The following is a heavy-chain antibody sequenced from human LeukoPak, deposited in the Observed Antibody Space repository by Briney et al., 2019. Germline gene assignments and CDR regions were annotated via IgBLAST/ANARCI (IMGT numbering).Heavy chain of an antibody. CDR3: ARDSYGSGSYGY. Sequence: SETLSLTCAVYGGSFSGYYWSWIRQPAGKGLEWIGRIYTSGSTNYNPSLKSRVTMSVDTSKNQFSLKLSSVTAADTAVYYCARDSYGSGSYGYWGQGTLVTVSS. D-gene: IGHD3-10*01. J-gene: IGHJ4*02. CDR1: GGSFSGYY. V-gene: IGHV4-4*07. CDR2: IYTSGST.